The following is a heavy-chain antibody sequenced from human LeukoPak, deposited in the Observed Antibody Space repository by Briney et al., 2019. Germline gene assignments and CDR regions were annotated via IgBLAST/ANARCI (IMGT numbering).Heavy chain of an antibody. CDR2: INHSGST. Sequence: PSETLSLTCAVYGGSFSGYYWSWIRQPPGKGLEWIGEINHSGSTNYNPSLKSRVTISVDTSKNQFSLKLSSVTAADTAVYYCARMEGDDGEQLVLSYYFDYWGQGTLVTVSS. CDR1: GGSFSGYY. CDR3: ARMEGDDGEQLVLSYYFDY. V-gene: IGHV4-34*01. J-gene: IGHJ4*02. D-gene: IGHD6-6*01.